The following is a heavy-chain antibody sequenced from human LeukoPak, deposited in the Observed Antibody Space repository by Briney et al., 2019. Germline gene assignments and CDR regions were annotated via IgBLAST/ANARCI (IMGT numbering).Heavy chain of an antibody. D-gene: IGHD5-12*01. CDR3: ARIFLTHSGYDLNFFDS. CDR2: ISSLGTHK. J-gene: IGHJ4*02. CDR1: GFSFSNYS. Sequence: GGSLRLSCAASGFSFSNYSMTWVRQAPGKGLEWVSSISSLGTHKYYADSMKGRFTIARDNANNSLVLQMNSLRGEDSAVYYCARIFLTHSGYDLNFFDSWGQGALVTVSS. V-gene: IGHV3-21*01.